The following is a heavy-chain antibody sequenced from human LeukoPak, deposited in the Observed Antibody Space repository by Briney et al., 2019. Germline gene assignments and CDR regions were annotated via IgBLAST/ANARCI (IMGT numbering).Heavy chain of an antibody. Sequence: GGSLRLSCAASGFTFSSYEMNWVRQAPGKGLEWVSYISSSGSTIYYADSVKGRFTISRDNAKNSLYLQMNSLRAEDTAVYYCAKNGGITIFGVVTLRRYYYYMDVWGKGTTVTVSS. CDR1: GFTFSSYE. CDR3: AKNGGITIFGVVTLRRYYYYMDV. D-gene: IGHD3-3*01. V-gene: IGHV3-48*03. J-gene: IGHJ6*03. CDR2: ISSSGSTI.